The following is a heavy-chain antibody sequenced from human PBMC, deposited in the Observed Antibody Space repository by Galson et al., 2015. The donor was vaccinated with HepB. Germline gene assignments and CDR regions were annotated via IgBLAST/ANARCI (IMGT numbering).Heavy chain of an antibody. V-gene: IGHV3-30-3*01. Sequence: SLRLSCAASGFTFSSYAMHWVRQAPGKGLEWVAVISYDGSNKYYADSVKGRFTISRDNSKNTLYLQMNSLRAEDTAVYYCARARAVALANDAFDIWGQGTMVTVSS. D-gene: IGHD6-19*01. CDR2: ISYDGSNK. J-gene: IGHJ3*02. CDR1: GFTFSSYA. CDR3: ARARAVALANDAFDI.